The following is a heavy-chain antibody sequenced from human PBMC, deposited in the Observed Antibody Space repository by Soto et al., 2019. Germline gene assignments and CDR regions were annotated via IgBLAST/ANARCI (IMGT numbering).Heavy chain of an antibody. J-gene: IGHJ6*02. V-gene: IGHV3-23*01. Sequence: EVQLLESGGGLLQPGGSLRLACEASGFTFTSYGMSWVRQAPGKGLGWVSSFSGTGGNTYYADSVKGRFTISRDNFKNTLYLQMNSLRPDDTAVYYCARGGGMDVWGQGTTVTVSS. CDR2: FSGTGGNT. CDR3: ARGGGMDV. CDR1: GFTFTSYG.